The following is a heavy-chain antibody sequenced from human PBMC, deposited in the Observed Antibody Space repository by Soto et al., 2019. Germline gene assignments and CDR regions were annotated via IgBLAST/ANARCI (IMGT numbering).Heavy chain of an antibody. V-gene: IGHV3-30-3*01. D-gene: IGHD4-17*01. CDR1: GFIFRSYA. Sequence: PGGSLRLSCAASGFIFRSYAMHWVRQAPGKGLEWVGVISYDGYNKYYADSVKGRFTISRDNSKNTLYLQMNSLRAEDTAVYYCARSVSGDYPHIDYWGQGTLVTVSS. J-gene: IGHJ4*02. CDR3: ARSVSGDYPHIDY. CDR2: ISYDGYNK.